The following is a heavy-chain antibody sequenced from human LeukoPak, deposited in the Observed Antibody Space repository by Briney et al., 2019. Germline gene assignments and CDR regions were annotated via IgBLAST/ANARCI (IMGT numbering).Heavy chain of an antibody. J-gene: IGHJ4*02. Sequence: PGGSLRLSCAASGFTFDDYAMHRVRQAPGKGLEWVSSISWNSAIIGYADSVKGRFTISRDNAKKSLYLQMNSLRAEDTALYYCAKDMLPWDGSPLDYWGQGTLVTVSS. D-gene: IGHD1-26*01. CDR1: GFTFDDYA. CDR2: ISWNSAII. V-gene: IGHV3-9*01. CDR3: AKDMLPWDGSPLDY.